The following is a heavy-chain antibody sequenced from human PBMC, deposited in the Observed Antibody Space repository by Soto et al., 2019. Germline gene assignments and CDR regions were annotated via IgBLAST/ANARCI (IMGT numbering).Heavy chain of an antibody. Sequence: EVQLLESGGGLVQPGGSLRLSCAASGFTFSSYAMSWVRQARGKGLEWVSAISGSGGSTYYADSVKGRFTISRDNSKNTLYLQMNSLRAEDTAVYYCAKAPYSSEGNFDYWGQGTLVTVSS. D-gene: IGHD6-19*01. CDR1: GFTFSSYA. V-gene: IGHV3-23*01. CDR3: AKAPYSSEGNFDY. J-gene: IGHJ4*02. CDR2: ISGSGGST.